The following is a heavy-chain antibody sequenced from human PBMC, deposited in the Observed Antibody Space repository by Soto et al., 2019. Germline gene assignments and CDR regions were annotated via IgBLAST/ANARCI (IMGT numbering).Heavy chain of an antibody. V-gene: IGHV3-23*01. CDR2: ISGSGGST. Sequence: EVQLLESGGGLVQPGGSLRLSCAASGFTFSSYAMSWVRQAPGKGLEWVSAISGSGGSTYYADSMKGRFTISRDNSKNTLYLQMNSLRAEDTAVYYCAKGGAYQRLANTLFAPWGQGTLVTVSS. CDR1: GFTFSSYA. J-gene: IGHJ5*02. D-gene: IGHD6-25*01. CDR3: AKGGAYQRLANTLFAP.